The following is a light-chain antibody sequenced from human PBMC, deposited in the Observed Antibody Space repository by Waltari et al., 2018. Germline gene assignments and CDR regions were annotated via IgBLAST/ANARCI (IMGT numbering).Light chain of an antibody. CDR3: QSYDGDRSWV. CDR1: GGSFATNY. CDR2: ADN. Sequence: FILTQSHSVSESPGRTVTISCSGSGGSFATNYVQWYQQRPGSAPTTVIYADNQRPPGVPDRFSGSGDSSSNCASLTISGLQTEDEADYYCQSYDGDRSWVFGGGTKLTVL. V-gene: IGLV6-57*02. J-gene: IGLJ3*02.